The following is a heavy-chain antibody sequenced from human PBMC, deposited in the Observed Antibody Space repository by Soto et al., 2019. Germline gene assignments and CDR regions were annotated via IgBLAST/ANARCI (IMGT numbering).Heavy chain of an antibody. V-gene: IGHV3-73*01. D-gene: IGHD2-15*01. CDR2: IRSKANSYAT. J-gene: IGHJ3*01. Sequence: GGSLSLSCAASGFTFSGSTMHWVRQAPGKGLEWVGRIRSKANSYATADAASVKGRFTISRDDSKNTAYLQMNSLKTEDTAVYYCTRSVVYCSGGSCYSGDAFDLWGKETMVTVSS. CDR3: TRSVVYCSGGSCYSGDAFDL. CDR1: GFTFSGST.